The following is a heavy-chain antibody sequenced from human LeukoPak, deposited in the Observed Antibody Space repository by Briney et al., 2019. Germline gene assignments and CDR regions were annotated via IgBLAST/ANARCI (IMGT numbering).Heavy chain of an antibody. V-gene: IGHV4-39*07. J-gene: IGHJ5*02. Sequence: SETLSLTSTVSGGSISSSSYYWGWIRQPPGKGLEWIGSIYYSGSTNYNPSLKSRVTMSVDTSKNQFSLKLSSVTAADTAVYYCARDLRLRYFDWLFEKQDGWFDPWGQGTLVTVSS. D-gene: IGHD3-9*01. CDR2: IYYSGST. CDR3: ARDLRLRYFDWLFEKQDGWFDP. CDR1: GGSISSSSYY.